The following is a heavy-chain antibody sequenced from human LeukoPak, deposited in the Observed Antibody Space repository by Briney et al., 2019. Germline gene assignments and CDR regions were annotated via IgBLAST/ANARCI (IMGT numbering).Heavy chain of an antibody. CDR3: AREGYYDSSLSGFDY. D-gene: IGHD3-22*01. Sequence: GGSLRLSCAAFGFTFGSYSMNWVRQAPGKGLEWVSSISSSSSYIYYADSVKGRFTISRDNAKNSLYLQMNSLRAEDTAVYYCAREGYYDSSLSGFDYWGQGTLVTVSS. J-gene: IGHJ4*02. CDR2: ISSSSSYI. V-gene: IGHV3-21*01. CDR1: GFTFGSYS.